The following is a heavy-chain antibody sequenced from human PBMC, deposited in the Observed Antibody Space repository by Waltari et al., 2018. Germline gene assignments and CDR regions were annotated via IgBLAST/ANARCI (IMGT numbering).Heavy chain of an antibody. CDR3: ARDGNGGGV. CDR1: GFTVGNNY. V-gene: IGHV3-66*01. J-gene: IGHJ6*02. CDR2: IYSGGST. D-gene: IGHD3-16*01. Sequence: EVQLVVSGGGLVQPGGSLRLSCTASGFTVGNNYMKWVRQAPGKGLEWVSLIYSGGSTYYADSVKGRFTISRDSSKNTLYLQMNSLRAEDSAVYYCARDGNGGGVWGRGTTVTVSS.